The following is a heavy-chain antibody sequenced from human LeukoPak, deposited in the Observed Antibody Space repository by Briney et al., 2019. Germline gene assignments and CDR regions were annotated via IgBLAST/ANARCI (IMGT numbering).Heavy chain of an antibody. CDR3: ARDLVDTAMVIDY. CDR1: GYTFTSYD. Sequence: ASVKVSCKASGYTFTSYDINWVRQAPGQGLEWMGWINTNTGNPTYAQGFTGRFVFSLDTSVSTAYLQISSLKAEDTAVYYCARDLVDTAMVIDYWGQGTLVTVSS. CDR2: INTNTGNP. V-gene: IGHV7-4-1*02. D-gene: IGHD5-18*01. J-gene: IGHJ4*02.